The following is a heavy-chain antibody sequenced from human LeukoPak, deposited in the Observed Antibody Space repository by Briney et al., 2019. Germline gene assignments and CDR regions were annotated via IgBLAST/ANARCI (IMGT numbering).Heavy chain of an antibody. J-gene: IGHJ3*02. D-gene: IGHD5-12*01. Sequence: PSETLSLTCTVSGGSISSSSYYWGWLRHPPGKGLEWIGYIYYSGSTNYNPSLKSRVTISVDTSKNQFSLKLSSVTAADTAVYYCAKDTSGGDAFDIWGQGTMVTVSS. CDR2: IYYSGST. CDR3: AKDTSGGDAFDI. CDR1: GGSISSSSYY. V-gene: IGHV4-61*01.